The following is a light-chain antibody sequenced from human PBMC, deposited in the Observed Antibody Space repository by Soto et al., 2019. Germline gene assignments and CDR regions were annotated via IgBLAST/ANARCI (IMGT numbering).Light chain of an antibody. Sequence: QSVLTQSASVSGSPGQSITISCTGTSSDVGGYNYVSWYQQHPGKAPKLIIYDVSHRPSGVSTRFSGSKSGNTASLTISGLQAEDEADYSCSSYTSTNSWVFGGGTKLPVL. CDR3: SSYTSTNSWV. CDR2: DVS. V-gene: IGLV2-14*01. CDR1: SSDVGGYNY. J-gene: IGLJ3*02.